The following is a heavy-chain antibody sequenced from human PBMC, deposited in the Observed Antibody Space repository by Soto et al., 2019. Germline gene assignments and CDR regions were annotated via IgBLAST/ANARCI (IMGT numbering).Heavy chain of an antibody. Sequence: PGGSLRLSCAASGFTFSTYAMSWVRQAPGKGLEWVSVIGEGGFSTQYAAAVKGRFTISRDNSKNMLYLQMNSLRSDDTAFYYCARDSITRVSSDVPGMDVWGQGTTVTVSS. CDR1: GFTFSTYA. V-gene: IGHV3-23*01. CDR3: ARDSITRVSSDVPGMDV. CDR2: IGEGGFST. D-gene: IGHD3-16*01. J-gene: IGHJ6*02.